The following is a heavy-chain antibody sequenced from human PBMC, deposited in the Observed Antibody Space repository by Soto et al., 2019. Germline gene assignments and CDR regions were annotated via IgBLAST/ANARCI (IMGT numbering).Heavy chain of an antibody. V-gene: IGHV3-72*01. CDR3: AMLGGWSGGSSGMDV. J-gene: IGHJ6*02. CDR1: GLIFSDYH. CDR2: IRRKANSYTT. D-gene: IGHD6-19*01. Sequence: EVQLVESGGGLVQPGGSLRLSCAASGLIFSDYHMDWVRQAPGKGLEWVGRIRRKANSYTTEYAASVKGRFTISRDDSKNSLYLQMNSLKSDDTAVYYCAMLGGWSGGSSGMDVWGQGTMVTVSS.